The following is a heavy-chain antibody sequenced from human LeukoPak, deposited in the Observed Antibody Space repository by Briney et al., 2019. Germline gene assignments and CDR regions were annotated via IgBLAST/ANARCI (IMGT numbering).Heavy chain of an antibody. Sequence: GGSLRLSCEVSGFTFTDYWMTWVRQAPGKGPEWVASIRQDGSEKTYVDSVKGRFTISRDNTKNSLSLQLNGLRAEDTAVYYCARDGTAAGLYFDLWGQGTLVTVSS. V-gene: IGHV3-7*01. J-gene: IGHJ4*01. CDR3: ARDGTAAGLYFDL. D-gene: IGHD6-13*01. CDR1: GFTFTDYW. CDR2: IRQDGSEK.